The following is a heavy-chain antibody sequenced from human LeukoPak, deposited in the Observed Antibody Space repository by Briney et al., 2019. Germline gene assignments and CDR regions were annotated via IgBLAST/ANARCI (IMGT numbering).Heavy chain of an antibody. J-gene: IGHJ6*02. V-gene: IGHV3-30*18. CDR1: GFTFSSYG. CDR3: AKDHSGSYLYYYYYYGMDV. D-gene: IGHD1-26*01. Sequence: QSGGSLRLSCAASGFTFSSYGTHWVRQAPGKGLEWVAVISYDGSNKYYADSVKGRFTISRDNSKNTLYLQMNSLRAEDTAVYYCAKDHSGSYLYYYYYYGMDVWGQGTTVTVSS. CDR2: ISYDGSNK.